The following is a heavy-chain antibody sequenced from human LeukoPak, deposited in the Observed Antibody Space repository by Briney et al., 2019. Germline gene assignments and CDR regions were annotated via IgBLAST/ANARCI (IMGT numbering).Heavy chain of an antibody. CDR1: GFTFSSYA. Sequence: GGSLRLSCAASGFTFSSYAMSWVRQAPGKGLEWVSSISTSGTYIYYADSVKGRFTISRDNAKNSLYLQMNTLRAEDTAVYYCARGSLRYCSGGSCYLDYWGQGTLVTVSS. CDR2: ISTSGTYI. D-gene: IGHD2-15*01. V-gene: IGHV3-21*01. CDR3: ARGSLRYCSGGSCYLDY. J-gene: IGHJ4*02.